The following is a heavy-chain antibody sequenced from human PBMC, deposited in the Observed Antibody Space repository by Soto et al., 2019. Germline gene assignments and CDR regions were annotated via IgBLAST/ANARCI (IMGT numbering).Heavy chain of an antibody. D-gene: IGHD5-12*01. CDR3: AREVEMATIPNWFDP. J-gene: IGHJ5*02. CDR1: GYSISSGYY. CDR2: IYHSGST. Sequence: PSETLSLTCAVSGYSISSGYYWGWIRQPPGKGLEWIGSIYHSGSTYYNPSLKSRVTISVDTSKNQLSLKLSSVTAADTAVYYCAREVEMATIPNWFDPWGQGTLVTVSS. V-gene: IGHV4-38-2*02.